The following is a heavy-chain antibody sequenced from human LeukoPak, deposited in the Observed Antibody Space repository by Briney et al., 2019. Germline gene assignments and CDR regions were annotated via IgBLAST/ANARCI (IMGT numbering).Heavy chain of an antibody. D-gene: IGHD6-6*01. CDR1: GGSISSYY. Sequence: SETLSLTCTVSGGSISSYYWSWIRQPPGKGLEWIGYIFYSGSTNYNPSLKSRVTISVDTSKNQFSLKLSSVTAADMAVYYCARGIAARPSRAFDIWGQGTMVTVSS. CDR3: ARGIAARPSRAFDI. J-gene: IGHJ3*02. V-gene: IGHV4-59*01. CDR2: IFYSGST.